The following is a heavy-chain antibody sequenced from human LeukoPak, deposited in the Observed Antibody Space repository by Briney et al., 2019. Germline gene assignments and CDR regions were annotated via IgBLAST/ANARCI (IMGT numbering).Heavy chain of an antibody. CDR2: IYYSGST. D-gene: IGHD3-22*01. J-gene: IGHJ4*02. CDR3: ARFVRRVSSSGYYLFDY. CDR1: GGPICSYH. Sequence: SETLPLTCSVSGGPICSYHGSWIRQPPGKGLVWIGYIYYSGSTNHNPSLESRHTITVDTSKYQFSLKLSSVTAADTAVYYCARFVRRVSSSGYYLFDYWGQGTLVTVSS. V-gene: IGHV4-59*01.